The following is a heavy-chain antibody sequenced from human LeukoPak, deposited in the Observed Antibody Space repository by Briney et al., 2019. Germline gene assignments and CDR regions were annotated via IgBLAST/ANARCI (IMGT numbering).Heavy chain of an antibody. V-gene: IGHV4-34*01. Sequence: PSETLSLTCAVYGGSFSGYYWSWIRQPPGKGLEWIGEINHSGSTNYNPSLKSRVTISVDRSKNQLSLKLSSVTAADTAVYYCARGGDLAYFDYWGQGTLVTVSS. CDR2: INHSGST. CDR3: ARGGDLAYFDY. CDR1: GGSFSGYY. D-gene: IGHD3-16*01. J-gene: IGHJ4*02.